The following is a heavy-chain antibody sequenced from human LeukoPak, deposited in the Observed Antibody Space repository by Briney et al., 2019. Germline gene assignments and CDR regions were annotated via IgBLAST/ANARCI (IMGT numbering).Heavy chain of an antibody. Sequence: GGSLRLSCAASRFTFNTYGMSWVRQAPGKGLEWVSAISGSGGSTYYADSVKGRFTISRDNSKNTLYLQMNSLRAEDTAVYYCAKGSIAVTLVDYWGQGTLVTVSS. CDR3: AKGSIAVTLVDY. D-gene: IGHD6-19*01. J-gene: IGHJ4*02. CDR2: ISGSGGST. V-gene: IGHV3-23*01. CDR1: RFTFNTYG.